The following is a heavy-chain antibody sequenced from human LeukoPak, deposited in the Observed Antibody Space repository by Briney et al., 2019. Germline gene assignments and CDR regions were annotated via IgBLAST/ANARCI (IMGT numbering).Heavy chain of an antibody. CDR3: ARSRTIPAYSSSWYEDY. D-gene: IGHD6-13*01. J-gene: IGHJ4*02. Sequence: ASVKVSCKASGGTFSSYAISWVRQAPGQGLEWKGGIIPIFGTANYAQKFQGRVTITTDESTSTAYMELSSLRSEDTAVYYCARSRTIPAYSSSWYEDYWGQGTLVTVSS. CDR1: GGTFSSYA. CDR2: IIPIFGTA. V-gene: IGHV1-69*05.